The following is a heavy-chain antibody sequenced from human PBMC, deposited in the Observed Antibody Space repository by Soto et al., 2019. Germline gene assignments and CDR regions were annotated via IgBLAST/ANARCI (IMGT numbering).Heavy chain of an antibody. Sequence: QVQLVESGGGVVQPGRSLRLSCAASGFTFSSYGMHWVRQAPGKGLEWVAVISYDGSNKYYADSVKGRFTISRDNPKNTLHLQMSSGRAGRMSVYYRAKDGGGIVVVVDAIGIDHWGQGTLDTVSS. CDR3: AKDGGGIVVVVDAIGIDH. D-gene: IGHD2-15*01. V-gene: IGHV3-30*18. CDR1: GFTFSSYG. CDR2: ISYDGSNK. J-gene: IGHJ4*02.